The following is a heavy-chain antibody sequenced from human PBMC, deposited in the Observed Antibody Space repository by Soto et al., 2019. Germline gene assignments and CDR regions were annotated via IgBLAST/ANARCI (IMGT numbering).Heavy chain of an antibody. D-gene: IGHD6-13*01. V-gene: IGHV4-30-2*05. CDR1: GGSISSGDYS. CDR3: ATLHYNSSWYGSDE. J-gene: IGHJ4*02. Sequence: SETLSLTCAVSGGSISSGDYSWNWIRQPPGKGLEWIGYIYYGGSTYYNPSLQSRVTISVDTSKNQFSLKLSSATAADTAVYYCATLHYNSSWYGSDEWGQGALVTVSS. CDR2: IYYGGST.